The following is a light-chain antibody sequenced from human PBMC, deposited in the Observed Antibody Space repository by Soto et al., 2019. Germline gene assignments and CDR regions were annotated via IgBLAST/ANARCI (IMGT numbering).Light chain of an antibody. CDR1: SSDVGGYNY. CDR2: DVS. CDR3: TSFTSRHTYV. Sequence: LTQPASVSGSPGQSITISCTGTSSDVGGYNYVSWYQQHPDKAPRLMIYDVSNRPSGVSDRFSGSKSGDTASLTISGLQAEDAADYYCTSFTSRHTYVFGTGTKVT. V-gene: IGLV2-14*03. J-gene: IGLJ1*01.